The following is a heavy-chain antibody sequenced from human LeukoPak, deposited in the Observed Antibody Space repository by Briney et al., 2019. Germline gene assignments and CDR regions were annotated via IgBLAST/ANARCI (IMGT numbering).Heavy chain of an antibody. J-gene: IGHJ5*02. V-gene: IGHV3-23*01. CDR2: ISGSGGST. D-gene: IGHD4-17*01. CDR1: GFTFSSYA. CDR3: ARAPGEGWFDP. Sequence: GGSLRLSCAASGFTFSSYAMSWVRQAPGKGLEWVSAISGSGGSTYYADSVKGRFTISRDNSKNTLYLQMNSLRAEDTALYYCARAPGEGWFDPWGQGTLVTVSS.